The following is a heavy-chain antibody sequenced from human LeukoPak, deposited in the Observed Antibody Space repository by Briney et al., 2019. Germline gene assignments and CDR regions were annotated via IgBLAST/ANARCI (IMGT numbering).Heavy chain of an antibody. CDR2: IYYDGRT. CDR3: SRHVTAAGGPVGF. V-gene: IGHV4-59*08. CDR1: GGSISPYY. D-gene: IGHD6-13*01. Sequence: PSETLSLTCSVSGGSISPYYWSWIRQSPGKGLEWIGHIYYDGRTSYNPSLKSRVTMSVDTSENHFSLSLSSVTASDTAVYYCSRHVTAAGGPVGFWGQGTLVTVSS. J-gene: IGHJ4*02.